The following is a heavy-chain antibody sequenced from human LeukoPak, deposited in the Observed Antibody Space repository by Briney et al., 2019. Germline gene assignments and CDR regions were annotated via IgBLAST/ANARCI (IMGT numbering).Heavy chain of an antibody. V-gene: IGHV4-39*07. J-gene: IGHJ3*02. CDR3: ASEGTVGASDI. D-gene: IGHD1-26*01. CDR1: GGSISSNSYY. Sequence: SETLSLTCTVSGGSISSNSYYWGWIRQPPGKGLEWIGSIYYSGSTYYNPSLKSRVTISVDTSKNQFSLKLSSVTAADTAVYYCASEGTVGASDIWGQGTMVTVSS. CDR2: IYYSGST.